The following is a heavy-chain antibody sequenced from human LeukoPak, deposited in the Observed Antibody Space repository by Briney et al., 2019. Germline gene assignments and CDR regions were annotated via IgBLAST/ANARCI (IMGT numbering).Heavy chain of an antibody. D-gene: IGHD3-9*01. V-gene: IGHV1-18*01. CDR2: ISAYNGNT. J-gene: IGHJ6*03. Sequence: GASVKVSCKASGYTFSNYGISWVRQAPGQGLEWMGWISAYNGNTKYAQKLQGRVTMTTDTSTSTAYMELRSLRSDDTAVYYCARIAADNDILTGYFVYYYIDVWGKGTTVT. CDR1: GYTFSNYG. CDR3: ARIAADNDILTGYFVYYYIDV.